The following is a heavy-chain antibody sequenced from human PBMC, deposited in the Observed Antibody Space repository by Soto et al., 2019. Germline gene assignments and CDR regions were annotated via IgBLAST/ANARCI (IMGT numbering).Heavy chain of an antibody. D-gene: IGHD5-12*01. CDR1: GFTFSSYG. V-gene: IGHV3-33*01. J-gene: IGHJ6*02. Sequence: SLRLSCAASGFTFSSYGMHWVRQAPGKGLEWVAVIWYDGSNKYYADSVKGRFTISRDNSKNTLYLQMNSLRAEDTAVYYCAREGGSGYAYYYYGMDVWGQGTMVTVSS. CDR2: IWYDGSNK. CDR3: AREGGSGYAYYYYGMDV.